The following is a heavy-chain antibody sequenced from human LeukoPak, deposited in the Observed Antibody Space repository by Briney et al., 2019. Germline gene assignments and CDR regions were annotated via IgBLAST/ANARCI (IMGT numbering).Heavy chain of an antibody. V-gene: IGHV4-61*01. D-gene: IGHD6-6*01. J-gene: IGHJ4*02. CDR2: IYYSGST. CDR3: ARAYSRSSYYFDY. Sequence: PSETLSLTCTVSGGSVSSGSYYWSWIRQPPGKGLEWIGYIYYSGSTNYNPSLKSRVTISVDTSKNQFSLKLSSVTAADTAVYYCARAYSRSSYYFDYWGQGTLVTVSS. CDR1: GGSVSSGSYY.